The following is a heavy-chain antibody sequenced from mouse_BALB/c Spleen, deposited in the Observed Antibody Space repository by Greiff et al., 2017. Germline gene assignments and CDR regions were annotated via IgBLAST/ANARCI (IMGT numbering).Heavy chain of an antibody. D-gene: IGHD2-3*01. V-gene: IGHV5-6-3*01. Sequence: EVKLQESGGGLVKPGGSLKLSCAASGFTFSSYGMSWVRQTPDKRLELVATINSNGGSTYYPDSVKGRFTISRDNAKNTLYLQMSSLKSEDTAMYYCAREMDGYYGYFDVWGAGTTVTVSS. CDR1: GFTFSSYG. J-gene: IGHJ1*01. CDR2: INSNGGST. CDR3: AREMDGYYGYFDV.